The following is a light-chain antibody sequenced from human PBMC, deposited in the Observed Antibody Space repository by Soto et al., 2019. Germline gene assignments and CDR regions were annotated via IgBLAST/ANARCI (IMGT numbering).Light chain of an antibody. V-gene: IGLV1-40*01. J-gene: IGLJ2*01. CDR3: QSYHSSLSGFHVV. Sequence: QPVLTQPPSVSGAPGQRVTISCTGSSSNIGAGYDVHWYQQLPGTAPKLLIYGNSNRPSGVPDRFSGSKSGTSASLAITGLQAEDEADYYCQSYHSSLSGFHVVFGGGTKVTVL. CDR2: GNS. CDR1: SSNIGAGYD.